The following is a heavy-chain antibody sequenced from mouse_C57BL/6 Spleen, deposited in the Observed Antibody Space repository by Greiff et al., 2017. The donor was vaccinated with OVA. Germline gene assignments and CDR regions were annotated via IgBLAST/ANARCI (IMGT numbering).Heavy chain of an antibody. D-gene: IGHD2-1*01. CDR3: ARGGIYGNYEAY. Sequence: QVQLQQPGAELVKPGASVKLSCKASGYTFTSYWMQWVKQRPGQGLEWIGEIDPSDSYTNYNQKLKGKATLTVDTSSSTAYMQLSSLTSEDSAVYYCARGGIYGNYEAYWGQGTLVTVSA. CDR1: GYTFTSYW. J-gene: IGHJ3*01. CDR2: IDPSDSYT. V-gene: IGHV1-50*01.